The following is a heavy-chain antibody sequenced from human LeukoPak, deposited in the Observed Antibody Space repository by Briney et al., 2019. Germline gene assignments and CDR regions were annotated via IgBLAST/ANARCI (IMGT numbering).Heavy chain of an antibody. CDR3: ARGAGFGELYLPFDY. V-gene: IGHV3-20*04. D-gene: IGHD3-10*01. J-gene: IGHJ4*02. CDR1: GFTFDDYG. CDR2: INWNGSGA. Sequence: GGSLRLSCAASGFTFDDYGMSWVRQVPGKGLEWVSGINWNGSGAGYADSVKGRFTISRDNAKNSLYLQMNSLRAEDTAVYYCARGAGFGELYLPFDYWGQGTLVTVSS.